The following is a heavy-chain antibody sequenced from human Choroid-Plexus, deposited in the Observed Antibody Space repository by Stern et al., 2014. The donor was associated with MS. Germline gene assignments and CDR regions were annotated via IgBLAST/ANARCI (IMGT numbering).Heavy chain of an antibody. J-gene: IGHJ5*02. D-gene: IGHD2-2*01. CDR1: GYSITSAAFS. CDR3: ARGRSRVHPPLDP. Sequence: VQLVESGSGLVKPSPTLSLTCSVSGYSITSAAFSWTWIRQAPGKGLEWLGERYKGGSPPYNRALGSPLNIPGDTSKNQFSLRRNSGTAADTAVYYCARGRSRVHPPLDPWGQGTLVTVSS. V-gene: IGHV4-30-2*01. CDR2: RYKGGSP.